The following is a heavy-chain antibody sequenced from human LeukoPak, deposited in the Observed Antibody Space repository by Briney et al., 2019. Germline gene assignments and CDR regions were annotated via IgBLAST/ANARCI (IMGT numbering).Heavy chain of an antibody. CDR2: INWNGGNT. V-gene: IGHV3-20*04. CDR1: GFTYVVYG. Sequence: GGSLRPSCALSGFTYVVYGMSWARQAPGRGLGRVSVINWNGGNTGYADSVKGRFTISRDNAKNSLYLQMNSLRAEDTALYYCARIRRGSSSWYYFDSWGQGTLVTVSS. CDR3: ARIRRGSSSWYYFDS. J-gene: IGHJ4*02. D-gene: IGHD6-13*01.